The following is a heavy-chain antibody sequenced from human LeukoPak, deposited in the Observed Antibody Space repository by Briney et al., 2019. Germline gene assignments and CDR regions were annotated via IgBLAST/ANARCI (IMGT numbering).Heavy chain of an antibody. J-gene: IGHJ4*02. CDR2: INPSGGST. CDR1: GYTFTSYY. D-gene: IGHD6-19*01. CDR3: ARASGWYVPDYYFDY. V-gene: IGHV1-46*01. Sequence: GASVKVSCKASGYTFTSYYMHWVRQAPGQGLEWMGIINPSGGSTSYAQKFQGRVTMTRDTSTSTVYMELSSLRSEDTAVYYCARASGWYVPDYYFDYWGQGTLVTVSS.